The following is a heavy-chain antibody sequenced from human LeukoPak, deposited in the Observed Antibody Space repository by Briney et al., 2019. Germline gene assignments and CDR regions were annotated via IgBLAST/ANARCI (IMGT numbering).Heavy chain of an antibody. D-gene: IGHD4-17*01. J-gene: IGHJ4*02. Sequence: SETLSLTCTVSGGSISSYYWSWIRQPPGKGLEWIGYIYYSGSTNYNPSLKSRVTISVDTSKNQFSLKLSSVTAADTAVYYCARRYDYGDLDYWGQGTLVTVSS. CDR2: IYYSGST. CDR3: ARRYDYGDLDY. V-gene: IGHV4-59*08. CDR1: GGSISSYY.